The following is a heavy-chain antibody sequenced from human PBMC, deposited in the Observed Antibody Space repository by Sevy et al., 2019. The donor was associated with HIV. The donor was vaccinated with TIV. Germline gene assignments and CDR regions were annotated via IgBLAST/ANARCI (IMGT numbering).Heavy chain of an antibody. V-gene: IGHV4-39*01. J-gene: IGHJ4*02. CDR2: IYYSVST. Sequence: SETLSLTCTVSGDSISSSNFYWGWIRQPPGKGLEWIGSIYYSVSTYYNPSHKNRVTISLDTSKDQFFLKLRSVSAAGTAVYYCARLFVDSSGPPSDYWGQGTLVTVSS. D-gene: IGHD3-22*01. CDR1: GDSISSSNFY. CDR3: ARLFVDSSGPPSDY.